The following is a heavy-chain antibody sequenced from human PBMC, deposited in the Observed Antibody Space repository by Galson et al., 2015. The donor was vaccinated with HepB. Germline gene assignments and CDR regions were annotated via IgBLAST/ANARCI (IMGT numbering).Heavy chain of an antibody. D-gene: IGHD4-23*01. CDR3: ARAAPDYGGNTYYYYYMDV. J-gene: IGHJ6*03. CDR2: TRNKANSYTT. Sequence: SLRLSCAASGFTFSDHYMDWVRQAPGKGLEWVGRTRNKANSYTTEYAASVKGRFTISRDDSKNSLYLQMNSLKTEDTAVYYCARAAPDYGGNTYYYYYMDVWGKGTTVTVSS. CDR1: GFTFSDHY. V-gene: IGHV3-72*01.